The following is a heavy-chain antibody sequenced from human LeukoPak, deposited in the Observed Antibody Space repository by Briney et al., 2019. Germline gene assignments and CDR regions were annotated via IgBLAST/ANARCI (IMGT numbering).Heavy chain of an antibody. V-gene: IGHV4-59*08. D-gene: IGHD6-19*01. J-gene: IGHJ4*02. CDR2: IYYTGIT. CDR1: GGSLSNYY. CDR3: ARLSVAGGGGFDY. Sequence: PSETLSLTCTVSGGSLSNYYWSWIRHPPGKGLEGIAYIYYTGITNYNPSLRSRVSISVDTSKNQFSLKLSSVTATDTAVYYCARLSVAGGGGFDYWGQGTLVTVSS.